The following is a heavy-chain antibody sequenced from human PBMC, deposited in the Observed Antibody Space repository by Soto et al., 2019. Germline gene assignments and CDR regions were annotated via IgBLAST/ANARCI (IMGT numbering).Heavy chain of an antibody. D-gene: IGHD3-22*01. CDR2: IIPIFGTA. Sequence: ASVKVSCKASGGTFSSYAISWVRQAPGQGLEWMGGIIPIFGTANYAQKFQGRVTITADASTSTAYMELSSLRSADTAVYYCARGGFDSSGHLGHRAFDYWGQGTLVTVSS. J-gene: IGHJ4*02. CDR1: GGTFSSYA. CDR3: ARGGFDSSGHLGHRAFDY. V-gene: IGHV1-69*13.